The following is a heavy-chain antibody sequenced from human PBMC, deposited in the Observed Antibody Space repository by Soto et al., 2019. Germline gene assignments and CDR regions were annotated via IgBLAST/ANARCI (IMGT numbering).Heavy chain of an antibody. CDR2: ISGSGAST. CDR3: AKDGGY. Sequence: GGSLRLSCAASGFTFSSYAMSWVRQAPGKGLEWISTISGSGASTYYADSVKGRFTISRDNSKNALYLEMNSLRVEDTAVYYCAKDGGYWGQGAMVTVSS. J-gene: IGHJ4*02. V-gene: IGHV3-23*01. CDR1: GFTFSSYA. D-gene: IGHD3-16*01.